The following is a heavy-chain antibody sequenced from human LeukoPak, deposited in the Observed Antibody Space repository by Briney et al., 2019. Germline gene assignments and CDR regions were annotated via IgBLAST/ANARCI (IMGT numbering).Heavy chain of an antibody. Sequence: ASVKVSCKASGYTFTSYDINWVRQATGQGLEWMGWMNPNSGNTGYAQKFQGRVTMTRNTSISTAYMELSSLRSEDTAVYYCARDLGFWSGYPDYYFDYWGQGTLVTVSS. J-gene: IGHJ4*02. CDR3: ARDLGFWSGYPDYYFDY. V-gene: IGHV1-8*01. CDR1: GYTFTSYD. D-gene: IGHD3-3*01. CDR2: MNPNSGNT.